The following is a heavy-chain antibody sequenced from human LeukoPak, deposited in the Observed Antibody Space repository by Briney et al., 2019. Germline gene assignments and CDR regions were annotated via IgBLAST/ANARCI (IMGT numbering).Heavy chain of an antibody. V-gene: IGHV4-39*02. CDR1: GGSISSSDYY. CDR3: ARDGFDWRLVY. D-gene: IGHD3-9*01. CDR2: IYYGGST. Sequence: SETLSLTCTVSGGSISSSDYYWGWIRQPPGKGLEWIGSIYYGGSTYYNPSLKSRVTISVDTSMNQFSLKLSFVTTADTAVYYCARDGFDWRLVYWGQGTLVTVSS. J-gene: IGHJ4*02.